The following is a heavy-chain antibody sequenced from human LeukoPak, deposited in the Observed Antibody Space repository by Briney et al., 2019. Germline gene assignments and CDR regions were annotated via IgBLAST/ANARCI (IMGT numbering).Heavy chain of an antibody. V-gene: IGHV1-46*01. CDR1: GYTFTSYY. D-gene: IGHD2-2*01. Sequence: ASVKVSCKASGYTFTSYYMHWVRQAPGQGLEWMGIINPSGGSTSYAQKFQGRVTMTRDTSISTAYMELSRLRSDDTAVYYCAREMGVVVPAASDYWGQGTLVTVSS. CDR2: INPSGGST. J-gene: IGHJ4*02. CDR3: AREMGVVVPAASDY.